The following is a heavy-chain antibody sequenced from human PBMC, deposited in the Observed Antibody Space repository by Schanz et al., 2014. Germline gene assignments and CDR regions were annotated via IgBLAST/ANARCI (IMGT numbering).Heavy chain of an antibody. V-gene: IGHV3-9*01. CDR1: GFPFNEYG. Sequence: EVQLVESGGGLVQPGRSLRLSCAASGFPFNEYGMLWVRQAPGKGLEWVSSISWNSGSIDYADSVKGRFTISRDNAKNSLYLQMNSLRAEDTALYYCAKDGIMVQGVIWERYFDSWGQGTLXTASS. CDR3: AKDGIMVQGVIWERYFDS. D-gene: IGHD3-10*01. CDR2: ISWNSGSI. J-gene: IGHJ4*02.